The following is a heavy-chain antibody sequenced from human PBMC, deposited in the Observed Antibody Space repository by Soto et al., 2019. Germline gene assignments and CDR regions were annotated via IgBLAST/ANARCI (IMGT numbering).Heavy chain of an antibody. D-gene: IGHD4-17*01. CDR2: IYWDDDK. V-gene: IGHV2-5*02. J-gene: IGHJ1*01. CDR1: GFSLSTSGVG. CDR3: AHSPPPTVTPSAEYFQH. Sequence: QITLKESGPTLVKPTQTRTLTCTFSGFSLSTSGVGVNWIRQPPGKALEWLALIYWDDDKRYSPSLKNRLTITKDAFKNRVVLTMTNMDPVDTATYYCAHSPPPTVTPSAEYFQHWGQGTLVTVSS.